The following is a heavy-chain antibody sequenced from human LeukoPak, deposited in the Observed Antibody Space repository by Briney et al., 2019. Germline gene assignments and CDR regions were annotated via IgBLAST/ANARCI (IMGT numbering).Heavy chain of an antibody. CDR1: GGSISSYY. J-gene: IGHJ2*01. D-gene: IGHD3-22*01. Sequence: SETLSLTCTVSGGSISSYYWSWIRQPPGKGLEWIGYIYYSGSTNYNPSLKSRVTISVDTSKNQFSLKLSSVTAADTAVYYCARLIDYYDSSGYYPGGYWYFDLWGRGTLVTVSS. V-gene: IGHV4-59*08. CDR2: IYYSGST. CDR3: ARLIDYYDSSGYYPGGYWYFDL.